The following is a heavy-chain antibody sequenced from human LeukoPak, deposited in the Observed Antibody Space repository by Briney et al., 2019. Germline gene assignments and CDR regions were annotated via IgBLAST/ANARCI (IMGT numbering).Heavy chain of an antibody. CDR1: GFTFSSYW. CDR3: ARDGGKGWLWFDY. J-gene: IGHJ4*02. D-gene: IGHD3-9*01. Sequence: GGSLRLSCAASGFTFSSYWMSWVRQAPGKGLEWVANIKQDGSEKYYVDSVKGRFTISRDNAKNSLYLQMNSLRAEDTAVYYCARDGGKGWLWFDYWGQGTLVTVSS. V-gene: IGHV3-7*05. CDR2: IKQDGSEK.